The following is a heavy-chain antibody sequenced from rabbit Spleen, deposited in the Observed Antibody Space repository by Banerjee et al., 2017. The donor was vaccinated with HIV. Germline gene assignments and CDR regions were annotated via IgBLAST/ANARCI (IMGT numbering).Heavy chain of an antibody. J-gene: IGHJ4*01. V-gene: IGHV1S47*01. CDR2: IANGDGST. D-gene: IGHD1-1*01. CDR3: TRHLFSGVGWVFDL. CDR1: GFDFSSNA. Sequence: QEQLVESGGGLVQPEGSLTLTCKASGFDFSSNAMCWVRQAPGKGPEWIACIANGDGSTYYASWVNGRFTISRSTSLNTVTLQMTSLTAADTATYFCTRHLFSGVGWVFDLWGPGTLVTVS.